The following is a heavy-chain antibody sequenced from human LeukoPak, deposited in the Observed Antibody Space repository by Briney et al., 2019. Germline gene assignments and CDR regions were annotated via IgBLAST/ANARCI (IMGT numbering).Heavy chain of an antibody. V-gene: IGHV4-59*08. D-gene: IGHD3-22*01. Sequence: MTSETLSLTCTVPGGSIRGYYLSWIRQPPGKGLEWIGYLYSSGSTNYNPSLKSRVTISLDTSENQFSLKLSSVTTADTAVYYCARHYYDRSDSYSFDYWGQGTLVTVSS. CDR2: LYSSGST. CDR1: GGSIRGYY. J-gene: IGHJ4*02. CDR3: ARHYYDRSDSYSFDY.